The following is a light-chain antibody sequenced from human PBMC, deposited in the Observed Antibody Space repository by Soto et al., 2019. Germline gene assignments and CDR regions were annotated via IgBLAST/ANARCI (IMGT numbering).Light chain of an antibody. CDR2: GAS. CDR1: QSVSSSY. J-gene: IGKJ1*01. Sequence: EIVLTPSPGTLSLSPGERATLSCRASQSVSSSYLAWYQQKPGQAPRLLIYGASSRATGIPDRFSGSGSGTDFSLTISSLQPEDVAVYYCQQYCSTPWTFGQGTKVEIK. V-gene: IGKV3-20*01. CDR3: QQYCSTPWT.